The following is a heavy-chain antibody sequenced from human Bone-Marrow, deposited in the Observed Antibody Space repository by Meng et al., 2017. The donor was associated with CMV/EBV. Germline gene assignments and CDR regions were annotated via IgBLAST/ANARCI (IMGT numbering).Heavy chain of an antibody. J-gene: IGHJ5*02. D-gene: IGHD3-10*01. CDR3: ARHRSGLGSGMWGLDP. CDR1: GFTVSINY. Sequence: GGSLRLPCAVSGFTVSINYMTWVRQAPGKGLEWISDIYSYAIIHYADSVKGRFTVSRDNSKYTLHLQMHSLRFVDTAIYYCARHRSGLGSGMWGLDPWGQGTLVTVSS. CDR2: IYSYAII. V-gene: IGHV3-53*01.